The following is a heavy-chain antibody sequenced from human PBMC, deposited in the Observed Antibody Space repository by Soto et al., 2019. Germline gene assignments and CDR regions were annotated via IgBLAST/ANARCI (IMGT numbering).Heavy chain of an antibody. D-gene: IGHD3-10*01. CDR2: IYHSGST. CDR3: AAGSRIPRYY. CDR1: GGSISRGGYS. Sequence: QLQLQESGSGLVKPSQTLSLTCAVSGGSISRGGYSWSWIRQPPGKGLEWIGYIYHSGSTYYNPSLKSRVTISVDRSTNQFALKLSSVTAADTAVYYCAAGSRIPRYYWGQGTLVTVSS. V-gene: IGHV4-30-2*01. J-gene: IGHJ4*02.